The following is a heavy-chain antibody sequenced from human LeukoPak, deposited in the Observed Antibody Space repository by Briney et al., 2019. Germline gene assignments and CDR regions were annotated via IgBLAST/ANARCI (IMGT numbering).Heavy chain of an antibody. D-gene: IGHD5-12*01. Sequence: GGSLRLSCTASGFTFNNYAMNWVRQAPGKGLEWVSAISSSGGSYYADSVKGRFTISRDNSRNTLSLQMNSLRAEDTAIYYCAKSPGVRVATSPKLFDYWGQGTLVTVSS. CDR2: ISSSGGS. CDR3: AKSPGVRVATSPKLFDY. J-gene: IGHJ4*02. CDR1: GFTFNNYA. V-gene: IGHV3-23*01.